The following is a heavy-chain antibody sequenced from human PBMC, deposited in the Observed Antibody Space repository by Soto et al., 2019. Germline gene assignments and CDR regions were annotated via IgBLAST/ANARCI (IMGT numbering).Heavy chain of an antibody. CDR3: ASHGGVMECFDY. D-gene: IGHD3-16*01. J-gene: IGHJ4*02. CDR1: GFTFSSYS. CDR2: ISSSSSYI. V-gene: IGHV3-21*01. Sequence: PGGSLRLSCAASGFTFSSYSMNWVRQAPGKGLEWVSSISSSSSYIYYADSVKGRFTISRDNAKNSLYLQMNSLRAEDTAVYYCASHGGVMECFDYWGQGTLVTVSS.